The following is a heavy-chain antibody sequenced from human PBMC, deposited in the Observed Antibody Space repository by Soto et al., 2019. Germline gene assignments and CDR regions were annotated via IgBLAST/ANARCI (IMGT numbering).Heavy chain of an antibody. D-gene: IGHD3-22*01. CDR1: GFTFSSYA. CDR3: AKGVITMIVVDAFDI. V-gene: IGHV3-23*01. Sequence: GGSLRLSCAASGFTFSSYAMSWVRQAPGKRLEWVSAISGSGGSTYYADSVKGRFTISRDNSKNTLYLQMNSLRAEDTAVYYWAKGVITMIVVDAFDIWAQGTMVTVSS. CDR2: ISGSGGST. J-gene: IGHJ3*02.